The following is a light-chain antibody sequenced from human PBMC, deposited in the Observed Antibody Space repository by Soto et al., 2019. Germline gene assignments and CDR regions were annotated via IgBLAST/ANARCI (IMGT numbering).Light chain of an antibody. CDR1: SSNIGSYP. J-gene: IGLJ1*01. CDR3: AAWDASLSGHV. V-gene: IGLV1-47*02. Sequence: QSVLTRSPSASGTPGQRVTISCYGSSSNIGSYPVYWYQQLPGTAPKLLINSDGQRPSGVPDRFSASKSGTSASLAISGLRSEDEADYYCAAWDASLSGHVFGAGTKVTVL. CDR2: SDG.